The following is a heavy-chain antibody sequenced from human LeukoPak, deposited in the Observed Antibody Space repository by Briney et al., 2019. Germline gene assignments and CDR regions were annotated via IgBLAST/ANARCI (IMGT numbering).Heavy chain of an antibody. Sequence: SETLSLTCTVSGGSLSSYYWSWIRQPAGKGLEWIGRIYTSGSTNYNPSLTSRVTMSVDTSKNQFSLKLRSVTAADTAVYYCARDAFSRGHYSSGWIDYWGQGTLVSVSS. D-gene: IGHD6-19*01. CDR3: ARDAFSRGHYSSGWIDY. CDR2: IYTSGST. CDR1: GGSLSSYY. V-gene: IGHV4-4*07. J-gene: IGHJ4*02.